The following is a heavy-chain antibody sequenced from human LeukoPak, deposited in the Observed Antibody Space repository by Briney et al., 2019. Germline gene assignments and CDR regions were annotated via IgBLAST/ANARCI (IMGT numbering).Heavy chain of an antibody. CDR3: ATIAARRFDY. Sequence: GGSLRLSCAASGFTVSSNYLSWVRQSPGKGLESVSVIFSGGSTYYADTVKGRFTLSRDNSRNTLYLQMNSLRAEDTAAYYCATIAARRFDYWGQGALVTVSS. CDR2: IFSGGST. J-gene: IGHJ4*02. D-gene: IGHD6-6*01. V-gene: IGHV3-66*01. CDR1: GFTVSSNY.